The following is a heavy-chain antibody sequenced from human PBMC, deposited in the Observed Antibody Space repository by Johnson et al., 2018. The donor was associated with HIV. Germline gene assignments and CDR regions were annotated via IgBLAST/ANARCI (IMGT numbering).Heavy chain of an antibody. V-gene: IGHV3-30*02. CDR1: GFSFSSYG. Sequence: QVQLVESGGGVVQPGGSLTLSCAASGFSFSSYGIHWVRQAPGKGLEWVTFIQYDGSSKYSADSVKGRFTISRDNSKNTLYLQMNSLRAEDTAVYYCAAYYDFWSGSYTSGFDIWGQGTMVTVSS. D-gene: IGHD3-3*01. J-gene: IGHJ3*02. CDR2: IQYDGSSK. CDR3: AAYYDFWSGSYTSGFDI.